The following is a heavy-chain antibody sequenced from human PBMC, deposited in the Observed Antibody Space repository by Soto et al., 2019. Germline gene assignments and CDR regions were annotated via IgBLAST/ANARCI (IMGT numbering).Heavy chain of an antibody. CDR3: ATSLTN. CDR2: ISYDGSNK. Sequence: GGSLRLSCAASGFTFSSYAMHWVRQAPGKGLEWVAVISYDGSNKYYADSVEGRFTISRDNSKNTLYLQMNSLRAEDTAVYYCATSLTNWGQGTLVTVSS. CDR1: GFTFSSYA. D-gene: IGHD1-1*01. J-gene: IGHJ4*02. V-gene: IGHV3-30-3*02.